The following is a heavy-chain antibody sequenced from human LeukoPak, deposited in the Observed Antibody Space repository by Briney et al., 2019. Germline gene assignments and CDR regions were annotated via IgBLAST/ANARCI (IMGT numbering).Heavy chain of an antibody. CDR1: GFTFSSYS. CDR3: ARDGYSSSWYLN. J-gene: IGHJ4*02. V-gene: IGHV3-21*01. Sequence: GGSLRLSCAASGFTFSSYSMNWVREAPGKGLEWVSSISSSSSYIYYADSVKGRFTISRDNAKNSLYLQMNSLRAEDTAVYYCARDGYSSSWYLNWGQGTLVTVSS. D-gene: IGHD6-13*01. CDR2: ISSSSSYI.